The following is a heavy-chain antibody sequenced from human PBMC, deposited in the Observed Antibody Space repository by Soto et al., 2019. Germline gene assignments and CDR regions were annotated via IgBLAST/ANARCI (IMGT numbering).Heavy chain of an antibody. CDR2: IYYSGST. V-gene: IGHV4-61*01. CDR3: ARSKRDYDFWTAPYYYYYGMDV. D-gene: IGHD3-3*01. CDR1: GGSVSSGSYY. Sequence: LTCTVSGGSVSSGSYYWSWIRQPPGKGLEWIGYIYYSGSTNYNPSLKSRVTISVDTSKNQFSLKLSSVTAADTAVYYCARSKRDYDFWTAPYYYYYGMDVWGQGTTVTVSS. J-gene: IGHJ6*02.